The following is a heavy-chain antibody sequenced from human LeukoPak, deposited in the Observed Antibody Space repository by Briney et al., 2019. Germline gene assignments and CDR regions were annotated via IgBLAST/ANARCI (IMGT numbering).Heavy chain of an antibody. CDR1: GYTFTGYY. V-gene: IGHV1-2*02. D-gene: IGHD3-10*01. CDR3: ARTYYYGSGSNNWFDP. J-gene: IGHJ5*02. CDR2: INPNSGGT. Sequence: ASVTVSCKASGYTFTGYYMHWVRQAPGQGLEWMGWINPNSGGTNYAQKFQGRVTMTRDTSISTAYMELSRLRSDDTAVYYCARTYYYGSGSNNWFDPWGQGTLVTVSS.